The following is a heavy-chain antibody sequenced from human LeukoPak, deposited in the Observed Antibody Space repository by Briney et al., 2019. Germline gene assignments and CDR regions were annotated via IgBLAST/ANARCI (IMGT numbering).Heavy chain of an antibody. J-gene: IGHJ5*02. V-gene: IGHV4-34*01. CDR3: ARDALWFGELSWFDP. Sequence: SETLSLTCAVYGGSFSGYYWSWIRQPPGKGLEWIGEINHSGSTNYNPSLKSRVTISVDTSKNQFSLKLSSVTAADTAVYYCARDALWFGELSWFDPWGQGTLVTVSS. D-gene: IGHD3-10*01. CDR2: INHSGST. CDR1: GGSFSGYY.